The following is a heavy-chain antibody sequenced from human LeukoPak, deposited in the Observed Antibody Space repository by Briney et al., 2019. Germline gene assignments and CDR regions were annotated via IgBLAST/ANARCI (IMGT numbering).Heavy chain of an antibody. Sequence: AASVKVSCKASGYTFTSYAMNWVRQAPGQGLEWMGWINTNTGNPTYAQGFTGRFVFSLDTSVSMAYLQISSLKAEDTAVYYCARKVAGHINNWFDPWGQGTLVTVSS. CDR1: GYTFTSYA. D-gene: IGHD6-19*01. J-gene: IGHJ5*02. CDR3: ARKVAGHINNWFDP. CDR2: INTNTGNP. V-gene: IGHV7-4-1*04.